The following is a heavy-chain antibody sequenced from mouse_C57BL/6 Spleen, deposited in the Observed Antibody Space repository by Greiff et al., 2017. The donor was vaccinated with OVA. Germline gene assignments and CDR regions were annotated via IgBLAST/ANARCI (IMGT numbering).Heavy chain of an antibody. CDR1: GFTFSDFY. D-gene: IGHD1-1*01. J-gene: IGHJ1*03. V-gene: IGHV7-1*01. CDR2: SRNKANDYTT. Sequence: EVQVVESGGGLVQSGRSLRLSCATSGFTFSDFYMEWVRQAPGKGLEWIAASRNKANDYTTEYSASVKGRFIVSRDTSQSILYLQMNALRAEDTAIYYCARDAPPGYYGSSYWYFDVWGTGTTVTVSS. CDR3: ARDAPPGYYGSSYWYFDV.